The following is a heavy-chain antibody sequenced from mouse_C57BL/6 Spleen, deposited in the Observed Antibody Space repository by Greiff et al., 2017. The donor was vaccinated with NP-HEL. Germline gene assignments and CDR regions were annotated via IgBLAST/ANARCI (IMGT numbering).Heavy chain of an antibody. CDR2: ISNGGGST. J-gene: IGHJ1*03. Sequence: EVQVVESGGGLVQPGGSLKLSCAASGFTFSDYYMYWVRQTPEKRLEWVAYISNGGGSTYYPDTVKGRFTISRDNAKNTLYLQMSRLKSEDTAMYYCARGNWDVRDYWYFDVWGTGTTVTVSS. CDR1: GFTFSDYY. D-gene: IGHD4-1*01. V-gene: IGHV5-12*01. CDR3: ARGNWDVRDYWYFDV.